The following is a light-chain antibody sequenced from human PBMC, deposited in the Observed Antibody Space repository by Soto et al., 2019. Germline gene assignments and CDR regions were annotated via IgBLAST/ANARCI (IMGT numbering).Light chain of an antibody. J-gene: IGLJ1*01. Sequence: QSALTQPASVSGSPGQTITISCTGTNSDVRGYNYVSWYQQHPGKAPKLMIYDVSNRPPGVSNRFSGSMSGNTASLTISGLQADEEADYYCSSYTSSSTLLYVFGTGTKDTVL. CDR3: SSYTSSSTLLYV. CDR2: DVS. V-gene: IGLV2-14*01. CDR1: NSDVRGYNY.